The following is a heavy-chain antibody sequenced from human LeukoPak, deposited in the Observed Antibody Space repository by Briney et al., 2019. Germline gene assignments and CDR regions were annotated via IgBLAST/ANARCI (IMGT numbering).Heavy chain of an antibody. CDR1: GFTFSSYA. CDR3: ANSDYDILTGWVY. D-gene: IGHD3-9*01. J-gene: IGHJ4*02. Sequence: GGSLRLSCAASGFTFSSYAMSWVRQAPGKGPEWVSAVSGSGFSAYYADSVRGRFTISRDNSKNTVDLQMNRLRAEDTAVYYCANSDYDILTGWVYWGQGTLVTVSS. CDR2: VSGSGFSA. V-gene: IGHV3-23*01.